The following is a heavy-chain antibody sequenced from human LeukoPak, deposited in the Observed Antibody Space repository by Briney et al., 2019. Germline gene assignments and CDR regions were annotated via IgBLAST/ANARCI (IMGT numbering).Heavy chain of an antibody. CDR3: ATDHSMANTAWWFDP. J-gene: IGHJ5*02. V-gene: IGHV1-46*01. CDR1: GFTFGSYG. D-gene: IGHD5-24*01. Sequence: GGSLRLSCAASGFTFGSYGMHWVRQAPGQGLEWVGVINPSGTGTSYAQKFQGRITMSRDTSTSTVYMELSSLRSEDTAFYYCATDHSMANTAWWFDPWGQGTLVTVSS. CDR2: INPSGTGT.